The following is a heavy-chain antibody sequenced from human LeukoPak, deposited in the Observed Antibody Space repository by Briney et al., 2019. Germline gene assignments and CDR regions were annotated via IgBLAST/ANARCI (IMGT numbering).Heavy chain of an antibody. CDR3: AREYRYYDFWSGYDY. Sequence: SETLSLTCTVSGGSISSGGYYWSWIRQHPGKGLEWIVYIYYSGSTYYNPSLKSRVTISVDTSKNQSSLKLSSVTAADTAVYYCAREYRYYDFWSGYDYWGQGTLVTVSS. CDR2: IYYSGST. J-gene: IGHJ4*02. D-gene: IGHD3-3*01. CDR1: GGSISSGGYY. V-gene: IGHV4-31*03.